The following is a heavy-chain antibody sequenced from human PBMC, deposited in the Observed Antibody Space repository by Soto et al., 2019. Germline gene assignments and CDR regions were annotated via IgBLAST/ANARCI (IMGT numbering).Heavy chain of an antibody. V-gene: IGHV3-30*03. Sequence: PGGSLRLSCAASGFTFSSYGMHWVRQAPGKGLEWVAVISYDGSNKYYADSVKGRFTISRDNSKNTLYLQMNSLRAEDTAVYYCARDVNSSGYYLYYYYYGMDVWGQGTTVTVSS. CDR1: GFTFSSYG. CDR3: ARDVNSSGYYLYYYYYGMDV. J-gene: IGHJ6*02. CDR2: ISYDGSNK. D-gene: IGHD3-22*01.